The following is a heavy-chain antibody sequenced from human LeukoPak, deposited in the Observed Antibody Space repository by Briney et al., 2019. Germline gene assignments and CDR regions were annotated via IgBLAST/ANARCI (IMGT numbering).Heavy chain of an antibody. V-gene: IGHV3-66*01. Sequence: GGSLRLSCEASGFSVSNNYMNWVRQAPGKGLEWVAVIHNDGSTYYADSVKGRFSLSRDNSKTTLFLQMNSLRAEDTAVYYCARDRPYGGVGDFDFWGQGTLVTVSS. CDR1: GFSVSNNY. CDR2: IHNDGST. J-gene: IGHJ4*02. D-gene: IGHD4-23*01. CDR3: ARDRPYGGVGDFDF.